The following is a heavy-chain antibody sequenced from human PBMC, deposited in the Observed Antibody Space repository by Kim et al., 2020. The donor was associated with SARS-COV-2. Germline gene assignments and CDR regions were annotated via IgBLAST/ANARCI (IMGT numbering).Heavy chain of an antibody. CDR2: INTDGSVT. CDR3: ARPWSSSNNYLYGWFDS. CDR1: GFGFSTYW. J-gene: IGHJ5*01. Sequence: GGSLRLSCAASGFGFSTYWMHWIRQDSGRGLEWVSRINTDGSVTHYAESVKGRFTISRDNAKNTLYLQINSLRAEDTAVYYCARPWSSSNNYLYGWFDSWGRGTLVTVSS. D-gene: IGHD6-13*01. V-gene: IGHV3-74*01.